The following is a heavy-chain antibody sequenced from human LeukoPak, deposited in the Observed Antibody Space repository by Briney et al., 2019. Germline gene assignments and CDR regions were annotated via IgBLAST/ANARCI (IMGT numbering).Heavy chain of an antibody. CDR1: GFAFSNHG. Sequence: GGSLRLSCAASGFAFSNHGMHWVRQAPGKGLLWVSRINTDERTTDYADSVKGRFTISRDNARNTLYLQMNSLRAEDTGVYYCAREGWAVARKVDYWGRGTLVTVSS. D-gene: IGHD6-19*01. CDR3: AREGWAVARKVDY. J-gene: IGHJ4*02. V-gene: IGHV3-74*01. CDR2: INTDERTT.